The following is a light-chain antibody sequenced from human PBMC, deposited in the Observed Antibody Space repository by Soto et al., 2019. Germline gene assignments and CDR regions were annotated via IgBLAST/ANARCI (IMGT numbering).Light chain of an antibody. CDR1: SSNVGADDY. Sequence: QSVLTQPASVSGSPGQSITISCTGTSSNVGADDYVSWYQQHPGKAPKLLIYVVRNRPSGVSNRFSGSKSGNTASLAISGLQAEDEANYYCSSYTSSNTLVFGGGTKLTVL. CDR2: VVR. CDR3: SSYTSSNTLV. V-gene: IGLV2-14*01. J-gene: IGLJ3*02.